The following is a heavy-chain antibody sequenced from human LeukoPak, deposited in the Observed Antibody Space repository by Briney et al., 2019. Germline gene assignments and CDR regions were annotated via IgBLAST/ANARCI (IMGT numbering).Heavy chain of an antibody. CDR1: GFTFSSYE. Sequence: PGGSLRLSCAASGFTFSSYEMNWVRQAPGKGLEWVSYISSSGSTIYYADSVKGRFTISRDNAKNSLYLQMNSLRAEDTAVYYCARSRDKKTIAFDIWGQGTMVTVSS. CDR2: ISSSGSTI. D-gene: IGHD1/OR15-1a*01. J-gene: IGHJ3*02. V-gene: IGHV3-48*03. CDR3: ARSRDKKTIAFDI.